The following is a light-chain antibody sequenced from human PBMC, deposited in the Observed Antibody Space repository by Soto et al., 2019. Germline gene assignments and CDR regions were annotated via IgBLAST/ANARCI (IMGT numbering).Light chain of an antibody. CDR2: WAS. CDR3: QQYYSPPLT. Sequence: DIVMTQSPDSLAVSLGERATINCKSSQNVLYSSNNKNQLAWYQQNPRQPPKLLIYWASPRESGVPDRFSGSGSGTDFILTISSLQAEDVAVYYCQQYYSPPLTFGGGTKVES. J-gene: IGKJ4*01. CDR1: QNVLYSSNNKNQ. V-gene: IGKV4-1*01.